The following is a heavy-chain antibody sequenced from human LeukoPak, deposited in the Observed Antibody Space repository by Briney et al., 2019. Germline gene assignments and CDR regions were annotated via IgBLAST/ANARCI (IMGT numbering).Heavy chain of an antibody. CDR3: ASNYYDSSGYYYTLGY. CDR2: INPNSGGT. CDR1: GYTFTAYY. D-gene: IGHD3-22*01. Sequence: GASVKVSCKASGYTFTAYYMHWVRQAPGQGLEWMGRINPNSGGTEYAQKFQGRVTMTRDTSISTAYMELSRLRSDDTAVYYCASNYYDSSGYYYTLGYWGQGTPVTVSS. J-gene: IGHJ4*02. V-gene: IGHV1-2*06.